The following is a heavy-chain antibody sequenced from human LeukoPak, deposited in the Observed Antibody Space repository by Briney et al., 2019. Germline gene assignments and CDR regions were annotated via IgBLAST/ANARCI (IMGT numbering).Heavy chain of an antibody. D-gene: IGHD3-3*01. CDR2: IYTSGST. CDR1: GGSISSGNYY. CDR3: ASLGYYDFWSGSAFDI. J-gene: IGHJ3*02. Sequence: PSETLSLTSTVSGGSISSGNYYWSWIRQPAGKGLEWIGRIYTSGSTNYNPSLKSRVTISVDTSKNQFSLKLSSVTAADTAVYYCASLGYYDFWSGSAFDIWGQGTMVTVSS. V-gene: IGHV4-61*02.